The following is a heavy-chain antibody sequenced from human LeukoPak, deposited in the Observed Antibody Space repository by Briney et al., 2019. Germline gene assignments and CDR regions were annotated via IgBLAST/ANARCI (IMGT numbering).Heavy chain of an antibody. CDR2: ISSSSSTI. J-gene: IGHJ5*02. CDR3: ARDSGTTGEVKFDP. CDR1: GFTFSSYN. Sequence: GGSLRLSCAASGFTFSSYNINWVRQAPGKGLEWVSYISSSSSTIYYADSVKGRFTISRDNAKNSLYLQMNSLRAEDTAVYYCARDSGTTGEVKFDPWGQGTLVTVSS. V-gene: IGHV3-48*01. D-gene: IGHD3-10*01.